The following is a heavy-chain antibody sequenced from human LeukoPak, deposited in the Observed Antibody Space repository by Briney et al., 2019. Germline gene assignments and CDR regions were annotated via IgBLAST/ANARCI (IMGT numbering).Heavy chain of an antibody. D-gene: IGHD6-19*01. Sequence: PGGSLRLSCAASGFTFSNYAMSWVRQAPGKGLEWVSVISGSGGSTYYADSVEGRFTVSRDNSKNTLYLQMNSLRAEDTAVYYCAKVGIAVAGDLDYWGQGTLVTVSS. J-gene: IGHJ4*02. CDR2: ISGSGGST. V-gene: IGHV3-23*01. CDR1: GFTFSNYA. CDR3: AKVGIAVAGDLDY.